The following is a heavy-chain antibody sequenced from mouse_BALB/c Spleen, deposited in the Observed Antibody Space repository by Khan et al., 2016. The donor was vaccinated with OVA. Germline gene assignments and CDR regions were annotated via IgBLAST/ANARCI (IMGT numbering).Heavy chain of an antibody. CDR3: ASDGYYGSSYNWYFDV. Sequence: EVQLQESGPGLVKHSQSLSLTCTVTSYSITSDYAWNWLRQFPGNKLEWMGYISYSGSTSYNPSLKSRIYITRDTSKNQFFLQLNSVTTEDTSTYYCASDGYYGSSYNWYFDVWGAGTTVTVSS. D-gene: IGHD1-1*01. V-gene: IGHV3-2*02. J-gene: IGHJ1*01. CDR1: SYSITSDYA. CDR2: ISYSGST.